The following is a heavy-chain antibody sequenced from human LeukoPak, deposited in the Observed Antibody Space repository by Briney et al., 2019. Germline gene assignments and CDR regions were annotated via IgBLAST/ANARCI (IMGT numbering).Heavy chain of an antibody. J-gene: IGHJ4*02. CDR2: IYISGRT. CDR1: GITVSTNY. D-gene: IGHD3-10*01. Sequence: PGGSLRLSCAASGITVSTNYMSWVRQAAGKGLEWLSVIYISGRTDYADSVKGRFTISRDNAKNTLYLQMNSLRAEDTAVYYCVWFGESVDYWGQGTLVTVSS. CDR3: VWFGESVDY. V-gene: IGHV3-53*01.